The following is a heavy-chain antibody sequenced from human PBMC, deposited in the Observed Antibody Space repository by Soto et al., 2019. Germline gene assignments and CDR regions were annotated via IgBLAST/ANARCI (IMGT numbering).Heavy chain of an antibody. CDR3: AGGGNYLEY. CDR2: VYGGDSDR. V-gene: IGHV5-51*01. CDR1: GYTFTSYW. J-gene: IGHJ4*01. Sequence: GESLKISCKGSGYTFTSYWIAWVRQKPGKGLEWLGAVYGGDSDRRHNPTFQGQITMSVDKSSNTAYLQWSRLNASDTAMYYCAGGGNYLEYWGQESWSPSPQ. D-gene: IGHD6-25*01.